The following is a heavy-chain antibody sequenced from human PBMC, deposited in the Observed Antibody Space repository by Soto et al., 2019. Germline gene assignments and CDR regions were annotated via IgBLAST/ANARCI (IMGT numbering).Heavy chain of an antibody. CDR2: IYPSDSRT. D-gene: IGHD2-21*02. J-gene: IGHJ6*02. CDR1: GYTFANYW. Sequence: PGESLKISCESSGYTFANYWIGWVRQVPGKGLEWVAIIYPSDSRTIYSPSFQGKVTISADKSSSTAYLQWSSLKASDTAIYFCARRAYCGGDCTRNHYEYYSVAVWGQGTTVTVSS. V-gene: IGHV5-51*01. CDR3: ARRAYCGGDCTRNHYEYYSVAV.